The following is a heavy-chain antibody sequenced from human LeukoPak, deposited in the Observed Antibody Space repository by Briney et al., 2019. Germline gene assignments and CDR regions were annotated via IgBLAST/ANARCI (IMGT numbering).Heavy chain of an antibody. CDR1: GGSISSSSYY. J-gene: IGHJ4*02. CDR2: IYYSGST. V-gene: IGHV4-39*07. CDR3: ARSIVGAPRGYFDY. Sequence: SETLSLTCTVSGGSISSSSYYWGWIRQPPGKGLEWIGSIYYSGSTYYNPSLKSRVTMSVDTSKNQFSLKLSSVTAADTAVYYCARSIVGAPRGYFDYWGQGTLVTVSS. D-gene: IGHD1-26*01.